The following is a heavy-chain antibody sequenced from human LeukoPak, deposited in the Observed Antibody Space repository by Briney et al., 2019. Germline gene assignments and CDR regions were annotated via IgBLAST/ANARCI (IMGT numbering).Heavy chain of an antibody. CDR3: TRENGAFSPFGF. Sequence: GSLRLSCAASGFTFSSYGMHWVRQAPGQGLEWIGEISLSGLTNYNSSLSSRVTISLDRAKNHLSLNLRSVTAADTAIYYCTRENGAFSPFGFWGQGTVVTVSS. CDR1: GFTFSSYG. V-gene: IGHV4-4*02. CDR2: ISLSGLT. D-gene: IGHD2-8*01. J-gene: IGHJ4*02.